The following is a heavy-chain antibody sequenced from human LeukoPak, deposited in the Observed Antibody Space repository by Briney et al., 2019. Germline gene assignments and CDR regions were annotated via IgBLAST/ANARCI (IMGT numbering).Heavy chain of an antibody. V-gene: IGHV3-30*02. J-gene: IGHJ6*03. CDR2: IRYDGSNT. CDR3: ARAGWIQLWSYYYMDV. Sequence: GGSLRLSCAASGFTFNNYGMHWVRQAPGKGLEWLAFIRYDGSNTYYADSVKGRFTISRDNSKNTLYLQMNNLRAEDTAVYYCARAGWIQLWSYYYMDVWGKGTTVTVSS. CDR1: GFTFNNYG. D-gene: IGHD5-18*01.